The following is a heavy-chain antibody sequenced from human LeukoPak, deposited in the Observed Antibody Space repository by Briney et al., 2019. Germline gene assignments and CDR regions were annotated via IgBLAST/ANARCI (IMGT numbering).Heavy chain of an antibody. D-gene: IGHD6-25*01. CDR3: TTDVWTSAAIVY. V-gene: IGHV3-15*01. CDR1: GFTFSNAW. CDR2: IKRKIDGGTT. Sequence: PGGSLRLSCAASGFTFSNAWMNWVRQAPGKGLEWVGRIKRKIDGGTTDYAAPVKGRFTISRDDSQNTLFLHMNSLETEDTAIYYCTTDVWTSAAIVYWGQGTLVTVSS. J-gene: IGHJ4*02.